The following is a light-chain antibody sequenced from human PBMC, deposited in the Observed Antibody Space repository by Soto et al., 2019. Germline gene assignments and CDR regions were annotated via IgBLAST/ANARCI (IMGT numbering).Light chain of an antibody. CDR2: GAS. V-gene: IGKV3-20*01. Sequence: EIVLTQSPGTLSLSPGERATISCRASQTISNTFLAWYQQRPGQAPRLLISGASGRAAGIPDRFSGSGSGTDFTLSISRLEPEDFAVYYCQQYGVSPTFGGGTKGEIK. CDR1: QTISNTF. CDR3: QQYGVSPT. J-gene: IGKJ4*01.